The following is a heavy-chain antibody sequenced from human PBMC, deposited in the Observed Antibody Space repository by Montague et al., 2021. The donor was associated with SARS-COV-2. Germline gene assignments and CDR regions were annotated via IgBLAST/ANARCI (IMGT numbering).Heavy chain of an antibody. J-gene: IGHJ6*02. D-gene: IGHD3-3*01. CDR3: ARARGGTSFGVIGAYCGMDI. CDR1: GGSISNYY. Sequence: SETLSLTCTVSGGSISNYYWSWIRQSPGKGLEWIAYMYYSGSTKYNPSLKSRATISVDTSKNQFSLTLSSVTAADTAVYYCARARGGTSFGVIGAYCGMDIWGQGTPVTAS. V-gene: IGHV4-59*01. CDR2: MYYSGST.